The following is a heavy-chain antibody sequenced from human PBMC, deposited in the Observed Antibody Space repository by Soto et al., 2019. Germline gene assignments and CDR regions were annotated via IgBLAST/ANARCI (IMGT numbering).Heavy chain of an antibody. CDR2: ISSSSSYI. V-gene: IGHV3-21*01. CDR1: GFTFSSYS. J-gene: IGHJ6*02. D-gene: IGHD3-22*01. Sequence: PGGSLRLSCTASGFTFSSYSMNWVRQAPGKGLEWVPSISSSSSYIYYADSVKGRFTISRDNAKNSLYLQMNSLRAEDTAVYYCARDFIHGGYYSFPWYYGMDVWGQGTTVTVSS. CDR3: ARDFIHGGYYSFPWYYGMDV.